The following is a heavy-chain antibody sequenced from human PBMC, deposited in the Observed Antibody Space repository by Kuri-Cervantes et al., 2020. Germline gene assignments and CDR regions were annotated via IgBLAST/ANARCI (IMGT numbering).Heavy chain of an antibody. V-gene: IGHV1-24*01. J-gene: IGHJ4*02. CDR2: FDPEDGET. Sequence: ASVKVSCKVSGYTLTELSMHWVRQAPGKGLEWMGGFDPEDGETIYAQKFQGRVTMTRNTSISTAYMELSSLRSEDTAVYYCARGDSSSWYANDYWGQGTLVTVSS. CDR3: ARGDSSSWYANDY. D-gene: IGHD6-13*01. CDR1: GYTLTELS.